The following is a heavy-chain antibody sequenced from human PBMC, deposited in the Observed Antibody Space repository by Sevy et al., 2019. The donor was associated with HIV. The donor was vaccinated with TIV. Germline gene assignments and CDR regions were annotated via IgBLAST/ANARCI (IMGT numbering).Heavy chain of an antibody. V-gene: IGHV3-30*04. Sequence: GGSLRLSCAASGFMFSVYTMHWVRQAPGKGLEWMAVISYDGVSQYYADSVKGRFTISRDNSKTTLYLQMNSLRTEDTAVYYCARVVGYYGSGSYSSETYYYYGMDVWGQGTTVTVSS. J-gene: IGHJ6*02. D-gene: IGHD3-10*01. CDR1: GFMFSVYT. CDR2: ISYDGVSQ. CDR3: ARVVGYYGSGSYSSETYYYYGMDV.